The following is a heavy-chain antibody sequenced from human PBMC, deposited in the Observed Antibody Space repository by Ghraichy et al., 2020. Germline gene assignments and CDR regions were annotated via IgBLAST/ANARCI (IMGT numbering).Heavy chain of an antibody. V-gene: IGHV3-20*01. CDR3: ALAGYDPIGYYQDGFDI. CDR1: GFSIDEYV. Sequence: GGSLRLSCAASGFSIDEYVVTWVRQVPGKGLEWVSGIDWNGGRTGYADSVQGRFTISRDNAKNSVYLEMSSLTAEDTALYHCALAGYDPIGYYQDGFDIWGQGTMVTVSS. D-gene: IGHD3-22*01. J-gene: IGHJ3*02. CDR2: IDWNGGRT.